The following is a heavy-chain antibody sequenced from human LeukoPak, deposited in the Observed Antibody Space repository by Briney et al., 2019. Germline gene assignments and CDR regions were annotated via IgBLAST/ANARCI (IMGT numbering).Heavy chain of an antibody. D-gene: IGHD6-13*01. V-gene: IGHV1-8*03. CDR1: EYTFTSYD. Sequence: ASVKVSCKASEYTFTSYDINWVRQATGQGLEWMGWMNPNSGNTGYAQKFQGRVTITRNTSISTAYMELSSLRSEDTAVYYCARWRSSSWRGFDYWGQGTLVTVSS. J-gene: IGHJ4*02. CDR2: MNPNSGNT. CDR3: ARWRSSSWRGFDY.